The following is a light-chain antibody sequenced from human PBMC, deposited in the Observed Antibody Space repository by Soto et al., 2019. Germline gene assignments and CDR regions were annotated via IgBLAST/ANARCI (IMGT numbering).Light chain of an antibody. CDR2: AAS. CDR1: QGITDY. V-gene: IGKV1-27*01. Sequence: DIQMTQSPSSLSASVGDRVTITCRASQGITDYLAWYQQKPGQVPNLLIYAASTLQSGVPSRFSGGGSGTDFTLTITGLQPEDVATYYCQNYNSAPWTFGQGTKVEIK. J-gene: IGKJ1*01. CDR3: QNYNSAPWT.